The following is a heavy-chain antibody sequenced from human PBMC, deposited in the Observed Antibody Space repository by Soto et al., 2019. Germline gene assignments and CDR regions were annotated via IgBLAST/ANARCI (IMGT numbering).Heavy chain of an antibody. Sequence: ASVKVSCKASGCTFTSYDINWVRQATGQGLEWMGWMNPNSGNTGYAQKFQGRVTMTRNTSISTAYMELSSLRSEDTAVYYCSRGVLLWFGESFNWFDPWGQGTLVTVSS. CDR3: SRGVLLWFGESFNWFDP. D-gene: IGHD3-10*01. J-gene: IGHJ5*02. CDR2: MNPNSGNT. CDR1: GCTFTSYD. V-gene: IGHV1-8*01.